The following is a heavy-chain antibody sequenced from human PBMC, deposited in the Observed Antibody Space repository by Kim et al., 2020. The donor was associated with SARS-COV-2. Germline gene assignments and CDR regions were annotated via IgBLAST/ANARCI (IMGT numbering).Heavy chain of an antibody. Sequence: LKSRVTISVDTSKNQFSLKLSSVTDADTAVYYCAGVSGYSYGLYYYGMDVWGQGTTVTVSS. D-gene: IGHD5-18*01. CDR3: AGVSGYSYGLYYYGMDV. J-gene: IGHJ6*02. V-gene: IGHV4-30-2*04.